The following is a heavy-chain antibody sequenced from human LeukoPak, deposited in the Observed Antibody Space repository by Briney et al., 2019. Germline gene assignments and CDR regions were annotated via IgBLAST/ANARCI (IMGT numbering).Heavy chain of an antibody. CDR2: TYYRSKWYN. D-gene: IGHD3-22*01. V-gene: IGHV6-1*01. J-gene: IGHJ4*02. Sequence: SQTLSLTCAISGDSVSSNSAAWNWIRQSPSRGLEWLGRTYYRSKWYNVYAVYVKSRITINPDTSKNQFSLQLNSVTPEDTAVYYCARGRGDSRPLEFDYWGQGTLVTVSS. CDR1: GDSVSSNSAA. CDR3: ARGRGDSRPLEFDY.